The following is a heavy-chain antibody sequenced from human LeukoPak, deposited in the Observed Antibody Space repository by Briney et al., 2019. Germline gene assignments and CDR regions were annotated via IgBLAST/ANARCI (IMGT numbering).Heavy chain of an antibody. CDR3: ATGSTYGSGWYRGFYY. CDR1: GFTFSSYS. Sequence: GGSLRLSCAGSGFTFSSYSMNWVSQAPGKGLEWVSSITCSSYIHYTDSVKDGCSISRDNAKKSVYLQMNSLRAEETAVYYCATGSTYGSGWYRGFYYWGQGNLFTVSS. CDR2: ITCSSYI. V-gene: IGHV3-21*01. D-gene: IGHD6-19*01. J-gene: IGHJ4*02.